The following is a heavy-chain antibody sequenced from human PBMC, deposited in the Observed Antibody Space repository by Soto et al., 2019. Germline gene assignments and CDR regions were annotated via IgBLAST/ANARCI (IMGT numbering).Heavy chain of an antibody. Sequence: SVKVSCKASGGTFSSYAISWVRQAPGQGLEWMGGIIPIFGTANYAQKFQGRVTITADESTSTAYMELSSLRSEDTAVYYCAGALYYYDSSGYRVGFDPRGQGTLVTVSS. J-gene: IGHJ5*02. CDR1: GGTFSSYA. CDR3: AGALYYYDSSGYRVGFDP. V-gene: IGHV1-69*13. D-gene: IGHD3-22*01. CDR2: IIPIFGTA.